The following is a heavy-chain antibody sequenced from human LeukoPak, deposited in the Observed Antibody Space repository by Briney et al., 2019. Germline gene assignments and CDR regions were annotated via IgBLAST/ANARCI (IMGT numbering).Heavy chain of an antibody. CDR1: GGSFSGYY. V-gene: IGHV4-34*01. Sequence: SETLSLTCAVYGGSFSGYYWSWIRQPPGKGLEWIGKINHSGSTNYNPSLKSRATISIDTSKNQFSLKLTSVTAADTAVYYCAKQTGSGLFILPGGQGTLVTVSS. J-gene: IGHJ4*02. D-gene: IGHD3/OR15-3a*01. CDR2: INHSGST. CDR3: AKQTGSGLFILP.